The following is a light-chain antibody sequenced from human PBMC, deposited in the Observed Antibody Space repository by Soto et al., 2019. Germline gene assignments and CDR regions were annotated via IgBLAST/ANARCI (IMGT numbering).Light chain of an antibody. Sequence: DFQMTQSPSTLSASVGDRVTITCRASQNINNWLAWYQQRPGKAPKLLIYATSSLQSGVPSRFSGSGSGTDFALTISSLQPEDFATYYCQQSYSTPRTFGQGTKVEIK. CDR1: QNINNW. V-gene: IGKV1-39*01. CDR3: QQSYSTPRT. CDR2: ATS. J-gene: IGKJ2*01.